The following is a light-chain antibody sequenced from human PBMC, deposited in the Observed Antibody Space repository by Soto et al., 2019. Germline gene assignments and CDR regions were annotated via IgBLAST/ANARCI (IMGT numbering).Light chain of an antibody. Sequence: IEFTQSPATLSLSPGAGAPLSGRGSESVAGYLAWYQQKPGLPPRLLLYETSTRVIGVPARFSGSGSSTDFTPPISSLEPEDSFVYYCQQRWRCPSNTFGQGTRVEIK. CDR2: ETS. V-gene: IGKV3-11*01. CDR1: ESVAGY. J-gene: IGKJ5*01. CDR3: QQRWRCPSNT.